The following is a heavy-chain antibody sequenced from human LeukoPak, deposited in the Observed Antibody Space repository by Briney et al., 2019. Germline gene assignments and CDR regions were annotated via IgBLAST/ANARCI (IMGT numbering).Heavy chain of an antibody. CDR2: ISWNSGSI. V-gene: IGHV3-9*03. CDR3: AKVGERWAVAGTFDS. J-gene: IGHJ5*01. CDR1: GFTFDDYP. Sequence: GGSLRLSCAASGFTFDDYPMHWVRQAPGKGLEWGSGISWNSGSIGYADSVKGRFTISRDNAKNSLYLQMNSLRAEDMALYYCAKVGERWAVAGTFDSWGQGTLVTVSS. D-gene: IGHD6-19*01.